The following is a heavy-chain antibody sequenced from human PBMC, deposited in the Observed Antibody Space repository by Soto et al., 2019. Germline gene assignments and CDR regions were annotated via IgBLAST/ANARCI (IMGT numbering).Heavy chain of an antibody. CDR3: ARESEDLTSNFDY. Sequence: GSLILSCAASGXTFTRYSMNWVRQAPGKGPEWVSSISSTTNYIYYGDSMKGRFTISRDNPKNSLYLEMNSLRAEDTAVYYCARESEDLTSNFDYWGQGTLGTVSS. V-gene: IGHV3-21*06. J-gene: IGHJ4*02. CDR1: GXTFTRYS. CDR2: ISSTTNYI.